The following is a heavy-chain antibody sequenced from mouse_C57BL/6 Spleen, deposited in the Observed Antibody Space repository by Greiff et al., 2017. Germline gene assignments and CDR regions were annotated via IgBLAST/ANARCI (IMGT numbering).Heavy chain of an antibody. Sequence: EVHLVESEGGLVQPGSSMKLSCTASGFTFSDYYMAWVRQVPEKGLEWVANINYDGSSTYYLDSLKSRFIISRDNAKNILYLQMSSLKSEDTATYYCARVDYDYSWYFDVWGTGTTVTVSS. CDR1: GFTFSDYY. D-gene: IGHD2-4*01. CDR2: INYDGSST. J-gene: IGHJ1*03. V-gene: IGHV5-16*01. CDR3: ARVDYDYSWYFDV.